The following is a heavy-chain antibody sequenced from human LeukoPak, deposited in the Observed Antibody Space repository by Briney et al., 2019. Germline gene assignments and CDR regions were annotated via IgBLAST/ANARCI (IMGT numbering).Heavy chain of an antibody. V-gene: IGHV1-69*13. CDR2: IIPIFGTA. CDR1: GGTFSSYA. D-gene: IGHD4-23*01. J-gene: IGHJ4*02. CDR3: AREGETTVVPFDY. Sequence: SVKVSCKASGGTFSSYAISWVRQAPGQGLEWMGGIIPIFGTANYAQKFQGRVTITADESTSTAYMELSSLRSEDTAVYYCAREGETTVVPFDYWGQGTLVTVSS.